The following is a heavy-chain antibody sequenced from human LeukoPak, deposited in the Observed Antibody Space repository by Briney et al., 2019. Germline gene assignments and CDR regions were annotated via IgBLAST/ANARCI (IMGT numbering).Heavy chain of an antibody. Sequence: PGGSLRLSCVASGFTFSSYQMNWVRQAPGKGLEWVSYISRSGTTIYYADSVKGRFTISRDNAKNSLYLQMNSLRAEDTAVYYCARIGYYYDSSGYSYYFDYWGQGTLVTVSS. D-gene: IGHD3-22*01. V-gene: IGHV3-48*03. CDR3: ARIGYYYDSSGYSYYFDY. CDR1: GFTFSSYQ. CDR2: ISRSGTTI. J-gene: IGHJ4*02.